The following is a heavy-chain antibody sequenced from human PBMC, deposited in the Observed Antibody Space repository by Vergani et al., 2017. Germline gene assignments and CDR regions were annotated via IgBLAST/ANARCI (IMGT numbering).Heavy chain of an antibody. CDR1: GYSFTSYW. D-gene: IGHD2-15*01. V-gene: IGHV5-51*01. CDR2: IYPGDSDT. Sequence: EVQLVQSGAAVKKPGESLKISCKGSGYSFTSYWIGWVRQMPGKGLEWMGIIYPGDSDTRYSPSFQGQVPISADKSISTAYLQWSSLKASDTAMYYCARVAPRRRPGCSGGSCYSRSREAYYYYMDVWGKGTTVTVSS. CDR3: ARVAPRRRPGCSGGSCYSRSREAYYYYMDV. J-gene: IGHJ6*03.